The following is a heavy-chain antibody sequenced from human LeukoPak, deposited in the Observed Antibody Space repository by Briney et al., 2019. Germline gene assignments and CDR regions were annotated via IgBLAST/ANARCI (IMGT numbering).Heavy chain of an antibody. CDR2: IYYSGST. Sequence: SEILSLTCTVSGGSISSSSYYWGWIRQPPEKGLEWIGSIYYSGSTYYNPSLKSRVTISVDTSKNHFSLKLSSVTAADTAVYYCACILFDSSYYYNTDYWGQGTLVTVSS. J-gene: IGHJ4*02. CDR1: GGSISSSSYY. D-gene: IGHD3-22*01. CDR3: ACILFDSSYYYNTDY. V-gene: IGHV4-39*02.